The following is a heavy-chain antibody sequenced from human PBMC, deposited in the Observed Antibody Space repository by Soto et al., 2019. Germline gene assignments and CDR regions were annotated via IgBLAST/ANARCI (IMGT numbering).Heavy chain of an antibody. Sequence: PGGSLRLSCTASGFTFGDYAMSWVRQAPGEGLEWVGFIRSKAYGGTTEYAASVKGRFTISRDDSKSIAYLQMNSLKTEDTAVYYCTRDLLVAATKGGFDYWGQGTLVTVSS. J-gene: IGHJ4*02. CDR1: GFTFGDYA. V-gene: IGHV3-49*04. CDR2: IRSKAYGGTT. D-gene: IGHD2-15*01. CDR3: TRDLLVAATKGGFDY.